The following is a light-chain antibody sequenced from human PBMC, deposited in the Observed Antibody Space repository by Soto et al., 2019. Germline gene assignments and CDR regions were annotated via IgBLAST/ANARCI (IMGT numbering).Light chain of an antibody. CDR2: KAS. CDR3: QHYNFPYT. J-gene: IGKJ2*01. Sequence: DIQMTQSPSTLSASVGDRVTFTCRASQSISNSLAWYQQKPGKAPNLLIYKASNLESWVPSRFSGSGSGTEFTLTISSLQPDDFGTYYCQHYNFPYTFGPGTKLEI. V-gene: IGKV1-5*03. CDR1: QSISNS.